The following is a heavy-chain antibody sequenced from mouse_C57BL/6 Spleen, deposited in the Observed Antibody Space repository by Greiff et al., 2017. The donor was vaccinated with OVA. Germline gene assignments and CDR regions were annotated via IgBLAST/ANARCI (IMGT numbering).Heavy chain of an antibody. CDR2: IYPRSGNT. V-gene: IGHV1-81*01. D-gene: IGHD3-1*01. CDR3: ARSGGGWYFDV. J-gene: IGHJ1*03. CDR1: GYTFTSYG. Sequence: VQLVESGAELARPGASVKLSCKASGYTFTSYGISWVKQRTGQGLEWIGEIYPRSGNTYYNEKFKGKATLTADKSSSTAYMELRSLTSEDSAVYFCARSGGGWYFDVWGTGTTVTVSS.